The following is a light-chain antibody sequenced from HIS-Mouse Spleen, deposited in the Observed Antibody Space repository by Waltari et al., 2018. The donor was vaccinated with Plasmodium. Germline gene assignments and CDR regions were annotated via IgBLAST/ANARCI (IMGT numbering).Light chain of an antibody. CDR3: YSTDSSGNHRV. CDR1: ALPKKY. CDR2: EDS. Sequence: SYELTQPPSVSVSPGQTARITCSGYALPKKYAYWYQQKSGQAPVLVNYEDSKRPSGIPERFSGSSSGTMATLTISGAQVEDEADYYCYSTDSSGNHRVFGGGTKLTVL. J-gene: IGLJ3*02. V-gene: IGLV3-10*01.